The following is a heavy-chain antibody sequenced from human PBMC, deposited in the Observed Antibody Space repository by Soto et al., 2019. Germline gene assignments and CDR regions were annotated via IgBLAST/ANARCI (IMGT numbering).Heavy chain of an antibody. D-gene: IGHD6-19*01. CDR1: GFSLSNGKVG. J-gene: IGHJ6*03. CDR3: ARILFGRSVAGGYFYMDV. CDR2: IFSYDEK. Sequence: HVTLKESGPVLVKPTETLTLTCTVSGFSLSNGKVGVSWIRQPPGKALEWLAHIFSYDEKSYRTSLKSRLTISEDTSKRQVVLTMTNVDPVDTATYYCARILFGRSVAGGYFYMDVWGKGTTVTVSS. V-gene: IGHV2-26*01.